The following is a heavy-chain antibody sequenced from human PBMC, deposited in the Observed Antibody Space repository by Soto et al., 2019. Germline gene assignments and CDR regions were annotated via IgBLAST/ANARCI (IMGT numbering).Heavy chain of an antibody. CDR3: ARHRNPRATVGATSPLDP. CDR1: GLSVSSNY. D-gene: IGHD1-26*01. CDR2: HYSGGST. Sequence: GGSLRLSCAISGLSVSSNYLSWVRQAPGKGLEWVSVHYSGGSTYYADSVQGRFTISRDKSNNTLYLQMRRVRAEDTAVYFCARHRNPRATVGATSPLDPWGQGTHVTVSS. V-gene: IGHV3-53*01. J-gene: IGHJ5*02.